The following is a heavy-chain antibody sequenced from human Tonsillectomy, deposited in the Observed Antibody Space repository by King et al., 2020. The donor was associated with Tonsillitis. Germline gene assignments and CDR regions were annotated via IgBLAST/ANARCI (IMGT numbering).Heavy chain of an antibody. J-gene: IGHJ1*01. CDR1: GYTFTGYY. D-gene: IGHD3-22*01. CDR3: ARGGRITVIGGGGYFQH. Sequence: QLVQSGAEVKKPGASVKVSCKASGYTFTGYYMHWVRQAPGQGLEWMGWINPHSGGTNYAQKFQGRVTMTRDTSISTAYMELRSLRSDDTAVYFCARGGRITVIGGGGYFQHWGQGTLVTVSS. V-gene: IGHV1-2*02. CDR2: INPHSGGT.